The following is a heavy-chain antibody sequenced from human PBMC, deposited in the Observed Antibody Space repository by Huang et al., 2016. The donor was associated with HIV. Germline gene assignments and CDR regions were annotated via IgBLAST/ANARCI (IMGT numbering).Heavy chain of an antibody. CDR2: VNPNTGNT. Sequence: QVHLVQSGAEVKKPGASVKVACKASGYTFTNYDINWVRQAPGRGLGWMGGVNPNTGNTGFAQGFQGRVTMTRKTAITTAYMELTSLTSEDTAVYYCARSAYGDLDYWGLGTLVIVSS. CDR3: ARSAYGDLDY. V-gene: IGHV1-8*02. J-gene: IGHJ4*02. CDR1: GYTFTNYD. D-gene: IGHD4-17*01.